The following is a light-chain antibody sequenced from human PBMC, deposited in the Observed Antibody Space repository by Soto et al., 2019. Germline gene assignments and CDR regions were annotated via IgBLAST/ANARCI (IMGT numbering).Light chain of an antibody. CDR2: QAS. V-gene: IGKV3-15*01. CDR3: QQYNDRPGT. CDR1: QSVSNN. Sequence: EIVMTQSPATLSVSPGERATLSCRASQSVSNNLAWFQQKPGQAPRLLLYQASTRATGIPATFSGSGSGTEFTLTISSLQSEDFAVYYCQQYNDRPGTFGQGTKVEIK. J-gene: IGKJ1*01.